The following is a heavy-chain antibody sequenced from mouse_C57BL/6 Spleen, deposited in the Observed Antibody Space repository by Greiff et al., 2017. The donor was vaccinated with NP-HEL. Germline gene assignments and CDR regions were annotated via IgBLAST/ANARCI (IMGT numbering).Heavy chain of an antibody. D-gene: IGHD1-1*01. CDR1: GYTFTGYW. CDR2: ILPGSGST. CDR3: ARGGTTVVATNFGV. J-gene: IGHJ1*03. V-gene: IGHV1-9*01. Sequence: QVQLKESGAELMKPGASVKLSCKATGYTFTGYWLAWVNQRPGPGLEWIGEILPGSGSTNYNEQFKGKATFTAAPPSHPAYMQLSSLTTEDSAIYYCARGGTTVVATNFGVWGTGTTVTVSS.